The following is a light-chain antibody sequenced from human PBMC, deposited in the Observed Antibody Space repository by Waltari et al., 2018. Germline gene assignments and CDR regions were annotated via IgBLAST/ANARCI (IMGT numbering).Light chain of an antibody. CDR2: GKD. J-gene: IGLJ3*02. V-gene: IGLV3-19*01. CDR3: SSRNGRANQVV. CDR1: SLRTSY. Sequence: SSELTQDPAVSVALGQTVRLPCQGDSLRTSYASWYQLKPGQAPVLVIYGKDKRPSGIPDRISGYSSGTTSSLTITGAQAEDEADYYCSSRNGRANQVVFAGGTKVTVL.